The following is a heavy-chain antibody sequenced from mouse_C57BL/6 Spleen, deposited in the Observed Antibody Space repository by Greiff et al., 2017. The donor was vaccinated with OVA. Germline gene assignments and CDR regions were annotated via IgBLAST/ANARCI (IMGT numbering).Heavy chain of an antibody. Sequence: QVQLQQPGAELVMPGASVKLSCKASGYTFTSYWMHWVKQRPGQGLEWIGEIDPSDSYTNYNQKFKGKSTLTVDKSSSTAYMQLSSLTSEDSAVYYCARSGSSYFDYWGQGTTLRVSS. V-gene: IGHV1-69*01. D-gene: IGHD1-1*01. CDR1: GYTFTSYW. CDR2: IDPSDSYT. J-gene: IGHJ2*01. CDR3: ARSGSSYFDY.